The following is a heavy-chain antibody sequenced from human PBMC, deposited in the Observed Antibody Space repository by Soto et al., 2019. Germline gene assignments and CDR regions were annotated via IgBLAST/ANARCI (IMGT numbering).Heavy chain of an antibody. Sequence: GGSLRLSCAASGFTFSSSAMSWVRQAPGKGLEWVSAISAASDRIYYTHSVKGRFTISRDNSKNTLYLQMNSLRAEDTAVYYCAKDTPMVVDLFDYWGQGTLVTVSS. V-gene: IGHV3-23*01. CDR2: ISAASDRI. J-gene: IGHJ4*02. CDR1: GFTFSSSA. D-gene: IGHD2-15*01. CDR3: AKDTPMVVDLFDY.